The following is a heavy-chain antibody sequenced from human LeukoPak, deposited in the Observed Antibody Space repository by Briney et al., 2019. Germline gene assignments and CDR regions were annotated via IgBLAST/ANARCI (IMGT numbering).Heavy chain of an antibody. D-gene: IGHD3-22*01. CDR2: ISGSGGST. CDR1: GGSISSSSYY. CDR3: AKDRFYDSSGYGDY. Sequence: PSETLSLTCTVSGGSISSSSYYWGWVRQAPGKGLEWVSAISGSGGSTYYADSVKGRFTISRDNSKNTLYLQMNSLRAEDTAVYYCAKDRFYDSSGYGDYWGQGTLVTVSS. V-gene: IGHV3-23*01. J-gene: IGHJ4*02.